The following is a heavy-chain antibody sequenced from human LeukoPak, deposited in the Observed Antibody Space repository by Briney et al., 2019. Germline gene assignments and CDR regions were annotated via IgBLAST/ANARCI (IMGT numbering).Heavy chain of an antibody. J-gene: IGHJ4*02. CDR2: INPNSGGT. CDR3: ARSPPAARYYFDY. V-gene: IGHV1-2*02. CDR1: GYTFTGYY. D-gene: IGHD2-2*01. Sequence: ASVKVSCKASGYTFTGYYMHWVRQAPGQGLEWMGWINPNSGGTNYAQKFQGRVTMTRDTSISTAYMELSRLRSDDTAVYYCARSPPAARYYFDYWGQGTLVTVSS.